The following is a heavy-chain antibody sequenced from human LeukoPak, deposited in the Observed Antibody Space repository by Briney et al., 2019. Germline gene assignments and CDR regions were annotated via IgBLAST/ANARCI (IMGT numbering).Heavy chain of an antibody. V-gene: IGHV1-2*02. CDR1: GYTFTGYY. CDR2: INPNSGGT. J-gene: IGHJ4*02. D-gene: IGHD2-8*02. Sequence: ASVKVSCKASGYTFTGYYMHWVRQAPGQGLEWMGWINPNSGGTKYLQKFQGRVTMARDTSISTAYMELSRLRSDDTAVYYCAREESGGYFDYWGQGTPVTVSS. CDR3: AREESGGYFDY.